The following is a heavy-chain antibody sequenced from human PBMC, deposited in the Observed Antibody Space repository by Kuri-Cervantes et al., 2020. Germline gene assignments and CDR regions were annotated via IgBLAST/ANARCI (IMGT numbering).Heavy chain of an antibody. CDR1: GFTFSSYA. Sequence: GESLKISCAASGFTFSSYAMHWVRQAPGKGLEWVAVISYDGSNKYYAGSVKGRFTISRDNSKNTLFLQMNSLRVEDTAVYYCVKDKTGAEDYWGHGTLVTVSS. D-gene: IGHD1-1*01. CDR3: VKDKTGAEDY. V-gene: IGHV3-30-3*01. CDR2: ISYDGSNK. J-gene: IGHJ4*01.